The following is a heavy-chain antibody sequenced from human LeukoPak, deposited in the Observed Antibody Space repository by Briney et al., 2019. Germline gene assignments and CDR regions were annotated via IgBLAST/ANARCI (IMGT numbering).Heavy chain of an antibody. V-gene: IGHV3-48*03. CDR2: ISSSGSTI. Sequence: GGSLRLSCAASGFTFSSYEMNWVRQAPGKGLEWVSYISSSGSTIYYADSVKGRFTISRDNTKNSLYLQMNSLRAEDTAVYYCARDQMSPLGLLWFGESPDIFDYWGQGTLVTVSS. D-gene: IGHD3-10*01. CDR3: ARDQMSPLGLLWFGESPDIFDY. J-gene: IGHJ4*02. CDR1: GFTFSSYE.